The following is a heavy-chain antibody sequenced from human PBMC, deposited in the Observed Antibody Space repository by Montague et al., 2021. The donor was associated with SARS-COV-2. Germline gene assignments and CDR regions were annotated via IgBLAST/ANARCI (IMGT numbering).Heavy chain of an antibody. CDR2: IYPGGST. J-gene: IGHJ4*02. CDR1: GESISGFY. Sequence: SETLSLTCTVYGESISGFYWNWIRQAPGKGLEWVGEIYPGGSTSYSPALKSRLTISLDTSKNQFSLKLDSVTAADTATYYCARSHVYRGNDVVDSWGQGALVIVSS. D-gene: IGHD4-23*01. CDR3: ARSHVYRGNDVVDS. V-gene: IGHV4-34*01.